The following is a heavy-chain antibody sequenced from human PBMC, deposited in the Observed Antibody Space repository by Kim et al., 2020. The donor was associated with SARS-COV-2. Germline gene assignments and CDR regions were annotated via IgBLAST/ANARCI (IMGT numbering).Heavy chain of an antibody. V-gene: IGHV3-30*04. J-gene: IGHJ6*01. Sequence: GGSLRLSCAASGFTFSSYAMHWVRQAPGKGLEWVAVISYDGSNKYYADSVKGRFTISRDNSKNTLYLQMNSLRAEDKAVYYCARGQGQEQPPGRYHDYG. CDR2: ISYDGSNK. CDR1: GFTFSSYA. D-gene: IGHD1-26*01. CDR3: ARGQGQEQPPGRYHDYG.